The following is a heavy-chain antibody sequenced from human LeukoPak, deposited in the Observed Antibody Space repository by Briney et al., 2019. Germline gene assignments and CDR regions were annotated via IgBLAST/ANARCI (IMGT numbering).Heavy chain of an antibody. CDR1: GGSIRSSY. Sequence: SGALSLTCTVSGGSIRSSYWSWIRQPPGKGLEWIGHIYYSGTTSGSTNYNPSLKSRVTISVDTSKNQFSLQVRSVTAADTAVYYCARGSGRYYYYGVDVWGQRTTVTVSS. CDR3: ARGSGRYYYYGVDV. J-gene: IGHJ6*02. CDR2: IYYSGTTSGST. D-gene: IGHD7-27*01. V-gene: IGHV4-59*01.